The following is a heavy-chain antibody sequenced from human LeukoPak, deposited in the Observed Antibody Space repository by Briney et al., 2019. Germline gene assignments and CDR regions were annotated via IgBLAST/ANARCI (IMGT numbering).Heavy chain of an antibody. Sequence: GGSLRLSCAASGFTFSSYSMNWVRQAPGKGLEWVSSISSSSSYIYYADSVKGRFTISRDNAKNSLYLQMNSLRAEDTAVYYCARVQGLLAVAGTGNWFDPWGQGTLVTVSS. CDR2: ISSSSSYI. CDR3: ARVQGLLAVAGTGNWFDP. D-gene: IGHD6-19*01. CDR1: GFTFSSYS. V-gene: IGHV3-21*01. J-gene: IGHJ5*02.